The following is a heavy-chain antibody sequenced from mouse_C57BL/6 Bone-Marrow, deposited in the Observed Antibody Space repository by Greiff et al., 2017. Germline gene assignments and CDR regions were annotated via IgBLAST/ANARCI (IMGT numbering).Heavy chain of an antibody. CDR2: INPSDSDT. Sequence: QVQLQQPGAELVKPGASVKVSCKASGYTFTSYWMHWVKQRPGQGLEWIGNINPSDSDTYYNQKFKGKATVTVDKSSSTAYMQLSSLTSEDSAVYYCARRDGKWYYEVGGRGT. J-gene: IGHJ1*03. CDR1: GYTFTSYW. V-gene: IGHV1-74*01. D-gene: IGHD3-3*01. CDR3: ARRDGKWYYEV.